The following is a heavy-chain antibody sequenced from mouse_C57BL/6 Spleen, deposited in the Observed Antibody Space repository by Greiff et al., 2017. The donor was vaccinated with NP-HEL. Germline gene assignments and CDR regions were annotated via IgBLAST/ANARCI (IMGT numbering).Heavy chain of an antibody. D-gene: IGHD1-1*01. CDR2: IDPEDGET. CDR3: ARNYGSSIDY. V-gene: IGHV14-2*01. J-gene: IGHJ2*01. CDR1: GFNITDYY. Sequence: VQLQQSGAELVKPGASVKLSCPASGFNITDYYMHWVKQRTEQGLEWIGRIDPEDGETKHAPKFQGKATITADTSSNTAYLQLSSLTSEDTAVYYCARNYGSSIDYWDQGTTLTVSS.